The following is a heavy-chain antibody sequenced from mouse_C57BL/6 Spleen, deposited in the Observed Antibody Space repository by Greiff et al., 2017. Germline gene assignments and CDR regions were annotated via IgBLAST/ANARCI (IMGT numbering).Heavy chain of an antibody. CDR2: IDPANGNT. D-gene: IGHD1-1*01. J-gene: IGHJ4*01. CDR3: ARGTELLDYAMDY. CDR1: GFNIKNTY. Sequence: VHVKQSVAELVRPGASVKLSCTASGFNIKNTYMHWVKQRPEQGLEWIGRIDPANGNTKYAPKFQGKATITADPSSNTAYLQLSSLTSEDTAIYYCARGTELLDYAMDYWGQGTSVTVSS. V-gene: IGHV14-3*01.